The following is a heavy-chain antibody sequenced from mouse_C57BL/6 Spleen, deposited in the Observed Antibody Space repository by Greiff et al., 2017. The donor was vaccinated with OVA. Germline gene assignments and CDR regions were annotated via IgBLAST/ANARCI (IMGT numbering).Heavy chain of an antibody. CDR2: IRNKANGYTT. V-gene: IGHV7-3*01. J-gene: IGHJ2*01. D-gene: IGHD1-3*01. CDR3: ARSFNSLFDY. CDR1: GFTFTDYY. Sequence: EVKLMESGGGLVQPGGSLSLSCAASGFTFTDYYMSWVRQPPGKALEWLGFIRNKANGYTTEYSASMKGRFTISRDNSQSILYLQMNALRAEDSATYYCARSFNSLFDYWGQGTTLTVSS.